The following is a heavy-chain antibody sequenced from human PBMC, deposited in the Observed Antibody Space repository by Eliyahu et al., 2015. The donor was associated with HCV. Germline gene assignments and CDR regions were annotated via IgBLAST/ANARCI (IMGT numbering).Heavy chain of an antibody. CDR1: GDSLTTSHW. D-gene: IGHD4-17*01. V-gene: IGHV4-4*02. Sequence: QVQLQESGPGLVKPSGTLSLTCAVXGDSLTTSHWWSWVRQPPGKGLEWIGEIYHSGSPNYNPSLKSRVTMSVDKSKNQFSLKLTSVTAADTAVYHCASGTGDYGDYGDAFDIWGQGTMVTVSS. J-gene: IGHJ3*02. CDR3: ASGTGDYGDYGDAFDI. CDR2: IYHSGSP.